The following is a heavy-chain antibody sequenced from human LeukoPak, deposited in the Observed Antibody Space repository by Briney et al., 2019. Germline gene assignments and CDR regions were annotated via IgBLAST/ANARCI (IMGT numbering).Heavy chain of an antibody. D-gene: IGHD2-15*01. Sequence: GPVKVSCKASGYTFTGYYMHWVRQAPGQGLEWMGWINPNSGGTNYAQKFQGRVTMTRDTSISTAYMELSRLRSDDTAVYYCAGTYCSGGSCYASTHDYWGQGTLVTVSS. CDR3: AGTYCSGGSCYASTHDY. CDR1: GYTFTGYY. CDR2: INPNSGGT. V-gene: IGHV1-2*02. J-gene: IGHJ4*02.